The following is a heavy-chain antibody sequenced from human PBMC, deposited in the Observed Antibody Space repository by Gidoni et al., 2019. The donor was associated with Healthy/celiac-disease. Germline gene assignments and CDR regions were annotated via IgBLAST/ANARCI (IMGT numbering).Heavy chain of an antibody. V-gene: IGHV3-21*01. D-gene: IGHD3-10*01. CDR3: AGGLWFGELLESDY. J-gene: IGHJ4*02. CDR2: ISSSSSYI. CDR1: GFTFSSYS. Sequence: EVQLVESGGGLVKPGGSLRLSCAASGFTFSSYSMNWVRQAPGKGLEWVSSISSSSSYIYYADSVKGRFTISRDNAKNSLYLQMSSLRAEDTAVYYCAGGLWFGELLESDYWGQGTLVTVSS.